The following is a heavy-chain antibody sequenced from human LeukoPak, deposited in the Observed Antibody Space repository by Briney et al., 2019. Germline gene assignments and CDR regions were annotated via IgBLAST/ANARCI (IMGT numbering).Heavy chain of an antibody. D-gene: IGHD3-22*01. CDR3: ARGDYYDSSGYSHTDY. Sequence: ASVKVSCKASGYTFTSYYIHWVRQAPGQGLERMGIINPSAGSTSYAQKFQGRVTMTRDTSTNTVYMELSSLRSEDTAVYYCARGDYYDSSGYSHTDYWGQGTLVTVSS. V-gene: IGHV1-46*01. J-gene: IGHJ4*02. CDR1: GYTFTSYY. CDR2: INPSAGST.